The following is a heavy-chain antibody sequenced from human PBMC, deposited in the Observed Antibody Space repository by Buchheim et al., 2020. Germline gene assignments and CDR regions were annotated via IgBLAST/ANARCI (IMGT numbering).Heavy chain of an antibody. CDR1: GFSISDHY. Sequence: QVQLVESGGGLVKPGGSLRLSCAASGFSISDHYMSWVRQAPGKGLEWMSYISSSGDTLYYADSVKGRFTISRDNAKNSLYLQMNSLRAEDTAVYYCARDKPFWVLAGSFDYWGQGTL. V-gene: IGHV3-11*04. CDR2: ISSSGDTL. CDR3: ARDKPFWVLAGSFDY. D-gene: IGHD3-3*01. J-gene: IGHJ4*02.